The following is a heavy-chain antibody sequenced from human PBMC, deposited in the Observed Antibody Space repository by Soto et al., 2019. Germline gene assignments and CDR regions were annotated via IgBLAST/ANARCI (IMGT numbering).Heavy chain of an antibody. CDR3: ARDALRFLEWLPTFYYYYGMDV. Sequence: QVQLVQSGAEVKKPGSSVKVSCKASGGTFSSYAISWVRQAPGQGLEWMGGIIPIFGTANYAQKFQGRVTITADESTSTAYMELSSLRSEDTAVYYCARDALRFLEWLPTFYYYYGMDVWGQGTTVTVSS. CDR1: GGTFSSYA. CDR2: IIPIFGTA. V-gene: IGHV1-69*01. J-gene: IGHJ6*02. D-gene: IGHD3-3*01.